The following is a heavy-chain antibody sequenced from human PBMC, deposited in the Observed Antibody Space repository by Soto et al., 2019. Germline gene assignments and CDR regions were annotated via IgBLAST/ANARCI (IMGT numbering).Heavy chain of an antibody. D-gene: IGHD2-21*01. CDR2: ISWNSGSI. J-gene: IGHJ6*02. V-gene: IGHV3-9*01. CDR3: AKEAIDYYYYGMDV. CDR1: VFTFDDYA. Sequence: GGSLRLSCAASVFTFDDYAMHWVRQGPGKGLEWVSGISWNSGSIGYADSVKGRFTISRDNAKNSLYLQMNSLRAEDTALYYCAKEAIDYYYYGMDVWAQGTTVTGSS.